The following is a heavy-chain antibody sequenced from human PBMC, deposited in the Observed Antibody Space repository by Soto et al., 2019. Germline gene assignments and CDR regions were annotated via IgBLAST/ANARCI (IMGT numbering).Heavy chain of an antibody. CDR1: GFTFSNYA. J-gene: IGHJ5*02. V-gene: IGHV3-23*01. Sequence: LRLSCAASGFTFSNYAMSWVRQAPGQGLGWVSSIGGSGGGTYYAGSVKGRFAISRDNSKNTLYLQMNSLGAEDTALYYCARSSLADSATSGVDHWGQVTLVTVSS. CDR3: ARSSLADSATSGVDH. D-gene: IGHD5-18*01. CDR2: IGGSGGGT.